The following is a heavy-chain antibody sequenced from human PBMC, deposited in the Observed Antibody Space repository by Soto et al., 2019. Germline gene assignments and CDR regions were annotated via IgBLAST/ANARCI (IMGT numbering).Heavy chain of an antibody. V-gene: IGHV1-3*01. CDR3: ARSYYGSGNPKDYYYGMDV. D-gene: IGHD3-10*01. J-gene: IGHJ6*02. CDR2: INAGNGNT. CDR1: GYTFTSYA. Sequence: QVQLMQSGAEVKKPGASVKVSCKASGYTFTSYAMHWVRQAPGQRLEWMGWINAGNGNTKYSQKFQGRVTITRDTSASTAYMELSSLRSEDTAVYYCARSYYGSGNPKDYYYGMDVWGQGTTVTVSS.